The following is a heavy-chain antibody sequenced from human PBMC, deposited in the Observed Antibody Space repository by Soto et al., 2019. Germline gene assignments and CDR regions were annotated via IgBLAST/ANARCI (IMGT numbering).Heavy chain of an antibody. V-gene: IGHV3-23*01. CDR2: ISGSGGST. CDR3: AKDRYYYYYGMDV. CDR1: GFTFSSYA. J-gene: IGHJ6*02. Sequence: PGGSLRLSCAASGFTFSSYAMSWVRQAPGKGVEWVSGISGSGGSTNYADSVKGRFTISRDNSKNTLYLQMNSLRAEDTAVYYCAKDRYYYYYGMDVWGQGTTVTVSS.